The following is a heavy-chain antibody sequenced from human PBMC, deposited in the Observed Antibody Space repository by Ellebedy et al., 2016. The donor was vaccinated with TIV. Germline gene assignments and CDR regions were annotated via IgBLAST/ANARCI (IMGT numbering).Heavy chain of an antibody. J-gene: IGHJ6*02. CDR2: IIPIFGTA. CDR1: GGTFSSYA. V-gene: IGHV1-69*13. D-gene: IGHD6-13*01. Sequence: SVKVSXXASGGTFSSYAISWVRQAPGQGLEWMGGIIPIFGTANYAQKFQGRVTITADESTSTAYMELSSLRSEDTAVYYCAREWTPAGAAAGITSYYYYYGMDVWGQGTTVTVSS. CDR3: AREWTPAGAAAGITSYYYYYGMDV.